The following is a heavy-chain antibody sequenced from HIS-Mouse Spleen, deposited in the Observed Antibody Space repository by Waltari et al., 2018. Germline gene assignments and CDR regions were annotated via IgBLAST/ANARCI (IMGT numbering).Heavy chain of an antibody. J-gene: IGHJ1*01. CDR2: INSDGSST. Sequence: EVQLVESGGGLVQPGGSLRLSCAASGFTFSRSWMPWVRQSPGNGLVWVSRINSDGSSTSYADSGKGRFTISRDNAKNTLYLQMNSLRAEDTAVYYCARDGGGDYGDYVRAPEYFQHWGQGTLVTVSS. CDR1: GFTFSRSW. V-gene: IGHV3-74*01. CDR3: ARDGGGDYGDYVRAPEYFQH. D-gene: IGHD4-17*01.